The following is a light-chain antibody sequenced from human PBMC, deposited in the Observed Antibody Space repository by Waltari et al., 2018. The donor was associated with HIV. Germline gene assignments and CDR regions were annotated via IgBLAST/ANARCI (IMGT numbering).Light chain of an antibody. CDR2: EVT. J-gene: IGLJ1*01. V-gene: IGLV2-14*01. CDR1: SSDVGGYNY. Sequence: QSALTPPASVSGSPGQSTTISCTGSSSDVGGYNYASLYQQHPGKAPKLMIFEVTNRPSGVSNRFSGSKSGNTASLTISGLQADDEADYYCSSYRGTVTSYVFGTGTRVNVL. CDR3: SSYRGTVTSYV.